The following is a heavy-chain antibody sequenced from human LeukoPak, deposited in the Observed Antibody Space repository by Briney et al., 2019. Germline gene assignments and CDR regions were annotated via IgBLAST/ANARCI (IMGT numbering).Heavy chain of an antibody. CDR3: ARDRYYYDSSGYYRFDY. D-gene: IGHD3-22*01. J-gene: IGHJ4*02. CDR1: GFTFSSYW. CDR2: IKQDGSEK. Sequence: GGSLRLSCGASGFTFSSYWMSWVRQAPGKGLEWVANIKQDGSEKHYVDSVKGRFTISRDNAKNSLYLQMNSLRAEDTALYYCARDRYYYDSSGYYRFDYWGQGTLVTVSS. V-gene: IGHV3-7*01.